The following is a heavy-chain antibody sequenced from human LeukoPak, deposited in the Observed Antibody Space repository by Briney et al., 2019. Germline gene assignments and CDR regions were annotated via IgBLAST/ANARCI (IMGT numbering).Heavy chain of an antibody. CDR2: ISSGGTI. CDR1: AFTFSSYE. V-gene: IGHV3-48*03. D-gene: IGHD6-13*01. Sequence: GGSLRLSCAASAFTFSSYEMNWFRQAPGKGLEWVSYISSGGTIYYADSVKGRFTISRDNAKNSLYLQMDSLRAEDTAVYYCARVSGKQSSSWYAFDIWGQGTMVTVSS. J-gene: IGHJ3*02. CDR3: ARVSGKQSSSWYAFDI.